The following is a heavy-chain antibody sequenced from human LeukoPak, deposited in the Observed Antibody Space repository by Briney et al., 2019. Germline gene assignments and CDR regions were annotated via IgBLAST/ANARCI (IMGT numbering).Heavy chain of an antibody. Sequence: PGGSLRPSCPASGFTSSNYYMSWTRQAPGKGLGWVSYISSSGSTIYYADSVKGRFTISRDNAKNSLYLQMNSLRAEDTAVYYCAAEYVWGSYRYFDYWGQGTLVTVSS. J-gene: IGHJ4*02. CDR3: AAEYVWGSYRYFDY. CDR1: GFTSSNYY. V-gene: IGHV3-11*01. CDR2: ISSSGSTI. D-gene: IGHD3-16*02.